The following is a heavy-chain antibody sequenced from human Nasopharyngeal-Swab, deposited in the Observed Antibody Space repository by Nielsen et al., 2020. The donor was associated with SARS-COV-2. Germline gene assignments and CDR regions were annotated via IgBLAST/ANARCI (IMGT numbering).Heavy chain of an antibody. CDR3: ARDELGHYYYYGMDV. D-gene: IGHD6-6*01. CDR2: ISSSSSYI. J-gene: IGHJ6*02. V-gene: IGHV3-21*01. Sequence: WIRQPPGKGLEWVSSISSSSSYIYYADSVKGRFTISRDNAKNSLYLQMNSLRAEDTAVYYCARDELGHYYYYGMDVWGQGTTVTVSS.